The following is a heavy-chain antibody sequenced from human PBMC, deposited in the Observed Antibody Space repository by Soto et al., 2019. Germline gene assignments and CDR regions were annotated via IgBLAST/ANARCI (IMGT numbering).Heavy chain of an antibody. CDR3: ARLHGYCISSSCHGHYAMDV. CDR2: IYYSGST. V-gene: IGHV4-39*01. J-gene: IGHJ6*02. D-gene: IGHD2-2*01. Sequence: ETLSLTCTVSSAPVSSSTYTWGCIRQPPGKGLEWIGSIYYSGSTYYNPSLNSRVTVSVDTSKNQFSLKVTSVTAADTAVYYCARLHGYCISSSCHGHYAMDVWGQGTTVTVSS. CDR1: SAPVSSSTYT.